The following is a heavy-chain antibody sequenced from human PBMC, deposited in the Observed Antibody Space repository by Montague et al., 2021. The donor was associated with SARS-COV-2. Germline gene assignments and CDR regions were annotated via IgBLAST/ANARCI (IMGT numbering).Heavy chain of an antibody. Sequence: SLRLSCVASGFTFSSYSVNWVRQAPGKGLEWISYISSSTHIIYYADSVKGRFTISRDNARNSLYLQMNSLRVDDTAVYYCAKDLVLRAARPDALDVWGQGTVVTVSS. J-gene: IGHJ3*01. CDR1: GFTFSSYS. CDR3: AKDLVLRAARPDALDV. V-gene: IGHV3-48*04. D-gene: IGHD6-6*01. CDR2: ISSSTHII.